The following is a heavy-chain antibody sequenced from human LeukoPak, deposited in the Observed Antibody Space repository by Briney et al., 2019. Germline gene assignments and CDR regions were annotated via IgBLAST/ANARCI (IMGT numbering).Heavy chain of an antibody. V-gene: IGHV4-39*01. CDR3: ARRMPITIFGRGAPRAFDI. Sequence: SETLSLTCTVSGGSISSSSYYWGWIRQPPGKGLEWIGSIYYSGSTYYNPSLKSRVTISVDTSKNQFSLKLSSVTAADTAVYYCARRMPITIFGRGAPRAFDIWGQGTMVTVSS. D-gene: IGHD3-3*01. J-gene: IGHJ3*02. CDR1: GGSISSSSYY. CDR2: IYYSGST.